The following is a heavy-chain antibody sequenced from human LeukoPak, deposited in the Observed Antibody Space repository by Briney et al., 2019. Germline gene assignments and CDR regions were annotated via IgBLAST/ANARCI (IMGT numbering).Heavy chain of an antibody. CDR2: IYPNSGGT. J-gene: IGHJ6*02. Sequence: ASVKVSCKASGYTFSAFYMHWVRQAPGQGLEWMGWIYPNSGGTNYAQKFQGRVTMTRDTSISTAYMELSSLRSDDTAVYYCARGYSYGSDYYYGMDVWGQGTTVTVSS. CDR1: GYTFSAFY. V-gene: IGHV1-2*02. D-gene: IGHD5-18*01. CDR3: ARGYSYGSDYYYGMDV.